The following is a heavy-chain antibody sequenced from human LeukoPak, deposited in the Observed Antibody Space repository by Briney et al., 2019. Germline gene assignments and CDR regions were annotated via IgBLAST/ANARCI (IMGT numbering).Heavy chain of an antibody. CDR3: AREVNGGIRGGVDY. J-gene: IGHJ4*02. Sequence: PGGSLRLSCAASGFTVSSNYMIWVRQAPGKALEWVSVLYGGGSTYYPDSVEGRFTISRDNSKNTLYLQMSSLSAEDTAVYYCAREVNGGIRGGVDYWGQGALVTVSS. D-gene: IGHD4-23*01. V-gene: IGHV3-53*01. CDR1: GFTVSSNY. CDR2: LYGGGST.